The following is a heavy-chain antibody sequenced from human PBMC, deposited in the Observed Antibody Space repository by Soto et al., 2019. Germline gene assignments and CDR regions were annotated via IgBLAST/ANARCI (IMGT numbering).Heavy chain of an antibody. CDR1: GFDFGYYA. V-gene: IGHV3-23*01. Sequence: EVQLLESGGNLVQPGGSLRLSCAASGFDFGYYAMNWVRQAPGKGLEWVALIRGSQDSTYYADSVRGRFTISRDDSENTLYLQMNSLRADDTAVYYCAKDWTHLDFWGHGTLVTVSS. J-gene: IGHJ5*01. D-gene: IGHD3-3*01. CDR3: AKDWTHLDF. CDR2: IRGSQDST.